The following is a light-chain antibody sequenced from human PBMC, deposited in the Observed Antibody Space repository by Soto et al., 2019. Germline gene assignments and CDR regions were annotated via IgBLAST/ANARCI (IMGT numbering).Light chain of an antibody. J-gene: IGKJ1*01. CDR1: RSVRSN. Sequence: EIVMTQSPATLSVSPGERVTLSCKASRSVRSNLAWYQQKPGQAPRLLISGASTRATGITNRFSGSGSGTEFTLTINSLHSEDFADYYCQQYNYWPGTFGQGTKVEIK. CDR3: QQYNYWPGT. V-gene: IGKV3-15*01. CDR2: GAS.